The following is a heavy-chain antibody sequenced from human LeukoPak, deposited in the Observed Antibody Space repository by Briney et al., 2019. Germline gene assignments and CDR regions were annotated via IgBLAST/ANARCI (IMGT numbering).Heavy chain of an antibody. CDR1: GYTFTGYY. CDR3: ARDKSSSSSYYYYMDV. J-gene: IGHJ6*03. CDR2: INPNSGGT. Sequence: ASVKVSCKASGYTFTGYYMHWVRQAPGQGLEWMGWINPNSGGTNYAQKFQGRVTMTRDTSISTAYMELSRLRSDDTAVYYCARDKSSSSSYYYYMDVWGKGTTVTVSS. D-gene: IGHD6-6*01. V-gene: IGHV1-2*02.